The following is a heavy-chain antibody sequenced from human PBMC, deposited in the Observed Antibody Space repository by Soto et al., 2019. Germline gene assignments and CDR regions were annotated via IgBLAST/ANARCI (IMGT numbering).Heavy chain of an antibody. CDR3: ARGDGSGYQFFDS. D-gene: IGHD3-22*01. J-gene: IGHJ4*02. V-gene: IGHV4-59*08. CDR1: GGSISSYY. Sequence: PSETLSLTCTVSGGSISSYYWSWIRQPPGKGLEWIGYIYYTGSTNYNPSLKSRVTISVDTSKNQFSLKLSSVTAPETAVYYCARGDGSGYQFFDSLGQGNPVPVSS. CDR2: IYYTGST.